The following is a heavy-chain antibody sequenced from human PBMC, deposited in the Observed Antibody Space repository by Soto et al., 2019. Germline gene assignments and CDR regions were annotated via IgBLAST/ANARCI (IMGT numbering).Heavy chain of an antibody. Sequence: SVKVSCKASGGTFSSYAISWVRQAPGQGLEWMGGIIPIFGTANYAQKFQGRVTITADESTSTAYMELSSLRSEDTAVYYCARDSSYYYDSSGYSGFDYWGQGTLVTSPQ. CDR3: ARDSSYYYDSSGYSGFDY. V-gene: IGHV1-69*13. D-gene: IGHD3-22*01. CDR1: GGTFSSYA. J-gene: IGHJ4*02. CDR2: IIPIFGTA.